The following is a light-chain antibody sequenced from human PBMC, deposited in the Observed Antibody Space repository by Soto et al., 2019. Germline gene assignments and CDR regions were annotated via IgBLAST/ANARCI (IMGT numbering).Light chain of an antibody. CDR3: NSYTSSGTVV. V-gene: IGLV2-14*03. CDR2: DVN. J-gene: IGLJ3*02. CDR1: SSDVGGHNY. Sequence: QSALTQTASVSGAPGQSITISCTGGSSDVGGHNYVSWYQHNPGKAPKLLIYDVNNRPSGVSNRFSGSKSGNKASLTISGLQAEDEADYYCNSYTSSGTVVFGGGTKLTVL.